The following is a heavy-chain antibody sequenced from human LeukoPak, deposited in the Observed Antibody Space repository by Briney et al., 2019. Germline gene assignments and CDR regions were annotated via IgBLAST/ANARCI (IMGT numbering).Heavy chain of an antibody. D-gene: IGHD4-11*01. V-gene: IGHV3-23*01. CDR3: ARDQGLQVY. CDR1: GFIFSSYA. J-gene: IGHJ4*02. Sequence: GGSLRLSCAASGFIFSSYAMSWVRQAPGMGLESVSAISASGSSTYYADSVKGRFTISRHNSKNTLYLQMNSLRAEDTAVYYCARDQGLQVYWGQGTLVTVSS. CDR2: ISASGSST.